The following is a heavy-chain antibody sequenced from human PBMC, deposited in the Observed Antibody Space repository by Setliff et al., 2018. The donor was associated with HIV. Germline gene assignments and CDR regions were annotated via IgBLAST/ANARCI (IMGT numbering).Heavy chain of an antibody. CDR3: ARGVAAAGTDS. CDR1: GFTFSSYT. V-gene: IGHV3-21*01. CDR2: ISYSTGYI. D-gene: IGHD6-13*01. Sequence: GSLRLSCAASGFTFSSYTMNWVRQAPGKGLEWVSSISYSTGYIYYADSVKGRFPISRDNAKSSLYLQMNSLRAEDTAVYYCARGVAAAGTDSWGQGTLVTVSS. J-gene: IGHJ4*02.